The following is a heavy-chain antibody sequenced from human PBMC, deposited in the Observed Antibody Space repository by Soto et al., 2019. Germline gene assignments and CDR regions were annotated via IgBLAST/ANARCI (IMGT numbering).Heavy chain of an antibody. Sequence: SVKVSCKASGFTFTSSVIQWMRQARGQRPEWIGWIVVGSANTKYAQKFQERVTITRDMSTTTAYMELSSLRSEDTAVYYCAAGITIFGAADYWGQGALVTVSS. D-gene: IGHD3-3*01. CDR2: IVVGSANT. J-gene: IGHJ4*02. V-gene: IGHV1-58*02. CDR1: GFTFTSSV. CDR3: AAGITIFGAADY.